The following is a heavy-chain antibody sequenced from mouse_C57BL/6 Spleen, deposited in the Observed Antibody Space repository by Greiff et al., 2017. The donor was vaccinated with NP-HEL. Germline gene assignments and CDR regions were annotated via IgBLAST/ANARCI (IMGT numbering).Heavy chain of an antibody. CDR1: GFTFSSYA. CDR3: ARGGAYDYDGDWYFDV. CDR2: ISDGGSYT. V-gene: IGHV5-4*03. J-gene: IGHJ1*03. Sequence: EVMLVESGGGLVKPGGSLKLSCAASGFTFSSYAMSWVRQTPEKRLEWVATISDGGSYTYYPDNVKGRFTISRDNAKNNLYLQMSHLKSEDTAMYYCARGGAYDYDGDWYFDVWGTGTTVTVSS. D-gene: IGHD2-4*01.